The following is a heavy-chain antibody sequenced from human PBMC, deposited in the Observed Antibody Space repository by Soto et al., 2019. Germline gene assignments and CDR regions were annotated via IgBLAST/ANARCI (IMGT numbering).Heavy chain of an antibody. CDR2: ISGSGGST. D-gene: IGHD6-13*01. V-gene: IGHV3-23*01. CDR1: GFTFSSYG. CDR3: ASSSWYPGYNWFDP. J-gene: IGHJ5*02. Sequence: GGSLRLSCAASGFTFSSYGMSWVRQAPGKGLEWVSAISGSGGSTYYADSVKGRFTISRDNAKNSLYLQMNSLRAEDTAVYYCASSSWYPGYNWFDPWGQGTLVTVSS.